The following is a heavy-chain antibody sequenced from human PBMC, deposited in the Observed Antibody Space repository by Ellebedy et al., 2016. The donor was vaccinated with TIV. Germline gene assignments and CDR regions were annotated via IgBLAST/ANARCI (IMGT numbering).Heavy chain of an antibody. Sequence: GGSLRLSXAASGFTFSSYGMHWVRQAPGKGLEWVAVIWYDGSNKYYADSVKGRFTISRDNSKNTLYLQMNSLRAEDTAVYYCARSTPRHLMVYAYWGQGTLVTVSS. V-gene: IGHV3-33*01. D-gene: IGHD2-8*01. CDR1: GFTFSSYG. CDR2: IWYDGSNK. CDR3: ARSTPRHLMVYAY. J-gene: IGHJ4*02.